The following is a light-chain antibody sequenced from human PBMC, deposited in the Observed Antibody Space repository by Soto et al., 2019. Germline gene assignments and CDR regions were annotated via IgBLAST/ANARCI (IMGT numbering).Light chain of an antibody. Sequence: EIVLTQSPGTLSLSPGEKATLSCRASQSVISNYLAWYQQKPGQAPRPLIYGASSRAIGIPDRFSGSGSGTNLTLPISGLEPEDFAVYYCQQYCNLPWAVGQGTKGDNK. CDR1: QSVISNY. J-gene: IGKJ1*01. CDR2: GAS. V-gene: IGKV3-20*01. CDR3: QQYCNLPWA.